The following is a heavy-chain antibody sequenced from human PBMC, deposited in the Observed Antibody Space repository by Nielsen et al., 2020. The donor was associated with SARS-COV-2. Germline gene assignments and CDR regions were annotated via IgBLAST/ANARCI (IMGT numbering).Heavy chain of an antibody. CDR3: ARHSGVRGVMDY. D-gene: IGHD3-10*01. Sequence: ESLKISCAASGFTFSSYGMHWVRQAPGKGLEWLGAAYRTGRTYYSPSLKSRVTISVETSKNQLSLRLTSVTAADTALYYCARHSGVRGVMDYWGQGILVTISS. CDR2: AYRTGRT. V-gene: IGHV4-34*08. CDR1: GFTFSSYG. J-gene: IGHJ4*02.